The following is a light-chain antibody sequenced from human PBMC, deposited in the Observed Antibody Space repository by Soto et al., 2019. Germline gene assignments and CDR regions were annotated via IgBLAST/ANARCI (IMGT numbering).Light chain of an antibody. CDR3: SSDAGNYNYV. Sequence: QSALTQPRSVSGSPGQSVTISCSGTSSDVGKYNYVSWYQQHPGKAPKLMIYEVTKRPAGVPDRFSGSKSGNTASLTVSGLQAEDEADYFCSSDAGNYNYVFGTGTKVTVL. CDR2: EVT. J-gene: IGLJ1*01. V-gene: IGLV2-11*01. CDR1: SSDVGKYNY.